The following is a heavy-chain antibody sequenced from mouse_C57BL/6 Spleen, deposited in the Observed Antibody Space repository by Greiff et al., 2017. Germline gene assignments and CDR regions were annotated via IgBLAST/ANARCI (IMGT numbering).Heavy chain of an antibody. CDR3: ARREVAPYWYFDV. Sequence: QVQLQQPGAELVKPGASVKLSCTASGYTFTSYWMQWVKQRPGKGLEWIGEIDPSGSYTNYNQKLKGKATLTVDTSSSTAYMQLSSLTSEDSAVYYCARREVAPYWYFDVWGTGTTVTVSS. V-gene: IGHV1-50*01. CDR1: GYTFTSYW. J-gene: IGHJ1*03. CDR2: IDPSGSYT. D-gene: IGHD1-1*01.